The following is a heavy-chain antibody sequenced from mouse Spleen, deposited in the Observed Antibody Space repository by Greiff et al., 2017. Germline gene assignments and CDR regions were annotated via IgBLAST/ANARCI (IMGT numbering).Heavy chain of an antibody. CDR1: GYTFTSYT. Sequence: VQLQQSGAELARPGASVKMSCKASGYTFTSYTMHWVKQRPGQGLEWIGYINPSSGYTKYNQKFKDKATLTADKSSSTAYMHLSSLTSEDSAVYYCALSSGYSLAYWGQGTLVTVSA. V-gene: IGHV1-4*01. CDR2: INPSSGYT. CDR3: ALSSGYSLAY. J-gene: IGHJ3*01. D-gene: IGHD3-2*02.